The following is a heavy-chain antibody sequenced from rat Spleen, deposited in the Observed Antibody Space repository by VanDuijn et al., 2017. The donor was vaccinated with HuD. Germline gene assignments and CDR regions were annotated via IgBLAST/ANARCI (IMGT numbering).Heavy chain of an antibody. CDR2: INSSGGST. CDR1: GFTFSDYD. V-gene: IGHV5-25*01. Sequence: EVQLVASGGGLVQPGRSLKLSCAASGFTFSDYDMAWVRQAPTKGLEWVASINSSGGSTYYRDSVKGRFTVSRDNAKSTLYLQMDSLRSEDTATYYCARQWYGYLHWYFDFWGPGTMVTVSS. J-gene: IGHJ1*01. CDR3: ARQWYGYLHWYFDF. D-gene: IGHD2-2*01.